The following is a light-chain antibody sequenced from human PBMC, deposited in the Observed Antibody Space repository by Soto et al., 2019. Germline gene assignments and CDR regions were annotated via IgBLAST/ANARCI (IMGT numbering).Light chain of an antibody. J-gene: IGKJ1*01. CDR2: TGS. CDR1: QAIDSW. Sequence: DIQMTQSPSSVSASVGDRVTVTVRASQAIDSWLAWYQQKPGEAPKLLIFTGSLLHSGVPPRFSGSGSGTDFTLTISSLQPEDFATYYCQQTLSFPPTFGQRTKV. CDR3: QQTLSFPPT. V-gene: IGKV1-12*01.